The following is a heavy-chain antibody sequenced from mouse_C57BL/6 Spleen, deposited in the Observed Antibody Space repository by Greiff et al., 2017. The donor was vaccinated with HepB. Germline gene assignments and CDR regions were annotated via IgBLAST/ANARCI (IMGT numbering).Heavy chain of an antibody. CDR3: AQTGYSNPPIAMDY. V-gene: IGHV1-81*01. D-gene: IGHD2-5*01. J-gene: IGHJ4*01. CDR1: GYTFTSYG. CDR2: IYPRSGNT. Sequence: VQLQQSGAELARPGASVKLSCKASGYTFTSYGISWVKQRTGQGLEWIGEIYPRSGNTYYNEKFKGKATLTADKSSSTAYMELRSLTSEDSAVYFCAQTGYSNPPIAMDYWGQGTSVTVSS.